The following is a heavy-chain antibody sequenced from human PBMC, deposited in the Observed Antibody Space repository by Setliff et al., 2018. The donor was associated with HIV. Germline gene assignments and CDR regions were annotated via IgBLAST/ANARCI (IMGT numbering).Heavy chain of an antibody. CDR1: GGTFSSYA. CDR3: ARGPDDYGGDDGAFDI. V-gene: IGHV1-69*05. CDR2: IIPIFGTA. D-gene: IGHD4-17*01. Sequence: GASVKVSCKDSGGTFSSYAISWVRQAPGQGLEWMGGIIPIFGTANYAQKFQGRVTITTDESTSTAYMELSSLRSEDTAVYYCARGPDDYGGDDGAFDIWGQGTMVTVSS. J-gene: IGHJ3*02.